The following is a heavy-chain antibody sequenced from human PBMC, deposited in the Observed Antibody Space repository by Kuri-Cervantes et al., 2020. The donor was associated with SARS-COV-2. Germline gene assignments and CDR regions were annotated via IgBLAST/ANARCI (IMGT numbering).Heavy chain of an antibody. CDR2: ISSSGNNM. CDR3: TTLIDY. Sequence: LSLTCAASGFMFNDYCMGWIRQAPGKGLEWVSYISSSGNNMYYADSVKGRFTISRDDAKNSLHLQMNSLRAEDTAVYYCTTLIDYWGQGALVTVSS. J-gene: IGHJ4*02. V-gene: IGHV3-11*01. CDR1: GFMFNDYC.